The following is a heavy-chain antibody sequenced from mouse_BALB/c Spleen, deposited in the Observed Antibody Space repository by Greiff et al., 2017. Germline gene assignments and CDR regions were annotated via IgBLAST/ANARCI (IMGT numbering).Heavy chain of an antibody. CDR3: ARGITTVVATRVPYFDY. D-gene: IGHD1-1*01. CDR1: GFTFSSYG. CDR2: INSNGGST. V-gene: IGHV5-6-3*01. Sequence: EVQLVESGGGLVQPGGSLKLSCAASGFTFSSYGMSWVRQTPDKRLELVATINSNGGSTYYPDSVKGRFTISRDNAKNTLYLQMSSLKSEDTAMYYCARGITTVVATRVPYFDYWGQGTTLTVSS. J-gene: IGHJ2*01.